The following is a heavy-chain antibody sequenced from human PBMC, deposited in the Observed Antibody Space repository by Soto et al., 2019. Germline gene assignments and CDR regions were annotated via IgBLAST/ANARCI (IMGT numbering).Heavy chain of an antibody. CDR3: GVDCYPLDV. V-gene: IGHV4-39*01. CDR1: GFYISSRNYY. CDR2: IYYGGST. Sequence: SETLSLTCTVAGFYISSRNYYWVWTRQPPGKGLEWIGNIYYGGSTSYNPSLKSRVTISVDTSKNQFSLKLTSVTAADTAVFYCGVDCYPLDVWGQGTTVTVSS. J-gene: IGHJ6*02. D-gene: IGHD2-21*02.